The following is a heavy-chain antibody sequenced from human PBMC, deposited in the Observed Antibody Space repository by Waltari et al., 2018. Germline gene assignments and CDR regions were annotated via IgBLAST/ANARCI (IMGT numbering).Heavy chain of an antibody. CDR3: ARVTPNNLLWFGKLSYFEY. J-gene: IGHJ4*02. D-gene: IGHD3-10*01. CDR2: ISARNENT. CDR1: GFTFSSYA. V-gene: IGHV1-18*01. Sequence: QVHLVQSGGEVKKPGASVTVSCKTSGFTFSSYAISWLRQATGQGREWMGWISARNENTDYEQKCQGRVTMTTYTSTRTAYMEVRRLRSDDTAVYYCARVTPNNLLWFGKLSYFEYWGQGTLVTVSS.